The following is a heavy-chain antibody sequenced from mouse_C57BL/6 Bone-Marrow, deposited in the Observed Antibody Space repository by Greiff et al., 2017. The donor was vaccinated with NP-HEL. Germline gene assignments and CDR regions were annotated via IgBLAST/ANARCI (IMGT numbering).Heavy chain of an antibody. D-gene: IGHD2-3*01. V-gene: IGHV1-22*01. CDR1: GYTFTDYN. Sequence: VQLQQSGPELVKPGASVKMSCKASGYTFTDYNMHWVKQSHGKSLEWIGYINPNNGGTSYNQKFKGKATLTVTKSSRTAYMELRSLTSEDSAVYYCSSCGWLLRETYAMDYWGQGTSVTVSS. CDR2: INPNNGGT. CDR3: SSCGWLLRETYAMDY. J-gene: IGHJ4*01.